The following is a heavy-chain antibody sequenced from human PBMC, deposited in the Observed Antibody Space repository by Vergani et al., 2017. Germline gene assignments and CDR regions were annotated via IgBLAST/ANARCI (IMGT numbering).Heavy chain of an antibody. CDR3: AKPLWFVLRGNSATLFDY. CDR2: ISGSGGST. CDR1: GFTFSSYA. J-gene: IGHJ4*02. D-gene: IGHD4-23*01. Sequence: EVQLLESGGGLVQPGGSLRLSCAASGFTFSSYAMSWVRQAPGKGLEWVSAISGSGGSTYYADSVKGRFTISRDNSKNTLYLQMNSLRAEDTAVYYCAKPLWFVLRGNSATLFDYWGQGTLVTVSS. V-gene: IGHV3-23*01.